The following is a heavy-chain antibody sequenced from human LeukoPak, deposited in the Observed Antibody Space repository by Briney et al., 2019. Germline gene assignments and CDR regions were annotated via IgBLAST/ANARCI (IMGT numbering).Heavy chain of an antibody. J-gene: IGHJ4*02. Sequence: SETLSLTCTVSGGSISSYYWSWIRQPPGKGLEWIGYIYYSGSTNYNPSLKSRVTISVDTSKNQFSLKLSSVTAADTAVCYCARDIPIDYWGQGTLVTVSS. CDR2: IYYSGST. CDR1: GGSISSYY. CDR3: ARDIPIDY. V-gene: IGHV4-59*01.